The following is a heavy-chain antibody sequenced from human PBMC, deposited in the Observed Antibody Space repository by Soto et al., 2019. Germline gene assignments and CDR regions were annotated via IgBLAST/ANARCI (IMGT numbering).Heavy chain of an antibody. J-gene: IGHJ4*02. CDR1: GGSISSSSYY. CDR2: IYYSGST. CDR3: ARHAGYTVTNCDY. Sequence: SETLSLTCTVFGGSISSSSYYWGWIRQPPGKGLEWIGSIYYSGSTYYNPSLKSRVTISVDTSKNQFSLKLSSVTAADTAVYYCARHAGYTVTNCDYWGQGTLVTVSS. V-gene: IGHV4-39*01. D-gene: IGHD4-17*01.